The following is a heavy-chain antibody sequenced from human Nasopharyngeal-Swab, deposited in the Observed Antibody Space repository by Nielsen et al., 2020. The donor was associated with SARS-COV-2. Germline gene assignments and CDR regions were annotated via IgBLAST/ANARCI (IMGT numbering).Heavy chain of an antibody. Sequence: SETLSLTCAVYGGSFSGYYWSWIRQPPGKGLEWIGEINHSGSTNYNPSLKSRVTISVDTSKNQFSLKLSSVTAADTAVYYCARDWGYGSGSYYNVFDYWGQGTLVTVSS. CDR2: INHSGST. J-gene: IGHJ4*02. D-gene: IGHD3-10*01. CDR3: ARDWGYGSGSYYNVFDY. V-gene: IGHV4-34*01. CDR1: GGSFSGYY.